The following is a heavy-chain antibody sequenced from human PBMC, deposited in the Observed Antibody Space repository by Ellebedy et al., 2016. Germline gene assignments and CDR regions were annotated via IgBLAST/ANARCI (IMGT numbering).Heavy chain of an antibody. CDR3: ARDSPAAAGTFDY. J-gene: IGHJ4*02. Sequence: SETLSLTCAVYGGSFSGYYWSWIRQPPGKGLEWIGEINHSGSTNYNPSLKGRVTISVDTSKNQFSLKLSSVTAADTAVYYCARDSPAAAGTFDYWGQGTLVTVSS. V-gene: IGHV4-34*01. CDR1: GGSFSGYY. CDR2: INHSGST. D-gene: IGHD6-13*01.